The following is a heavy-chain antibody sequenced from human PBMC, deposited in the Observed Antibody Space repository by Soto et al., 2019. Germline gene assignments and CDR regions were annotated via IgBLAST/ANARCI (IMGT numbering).Heavy chain of an antibody. CDR3: ARDPGGYSYGYFPY. CDR2: IIPIFGTA. J-gene: IGHJ4*02. D-gene: IGHD5-18*01. Sequence: QVQLVQSGAEVKKPGSSVKVSCKASGGTFSSYAISWVRQAPGQGLEWMGGIIPIFGTANYAQKFQGRVTITADESTSTDYMELSSLRSEDTAVYYCARDPGGYSYGYFPYWGQGTLVTVSS. CDR1: GGTFSSYA. V-gene: IGHV1-69*01.